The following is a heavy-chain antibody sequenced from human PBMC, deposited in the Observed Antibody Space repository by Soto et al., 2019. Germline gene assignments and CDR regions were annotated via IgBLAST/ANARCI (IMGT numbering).Heavy chain of an antibody. V-gene: IGHV3-7*05. CDR3: ARDVSPGSGPYYDAFDI. CDR2: IGKDESKK. J-gene: IGHJ3*02. Sequence: EVQLVESGGGLVQPGESLRLSCSASGFTFSDYWMTWVRQAPGKGREWVANIGKDESKKPYLDSVRGQFTVSRDNARNLLYLQMDSLRAEDAALYYCARDVSPGSGPYYDAFDIWGQGTMVTVSS. D-gene: IGHD3-22*01. CDR1: GFTFSDYW.